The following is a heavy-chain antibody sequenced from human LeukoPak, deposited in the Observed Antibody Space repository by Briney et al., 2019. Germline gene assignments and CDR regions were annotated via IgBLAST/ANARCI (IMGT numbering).Heavy chain of an antibody. CDR3: APRCPSTSCNMDYFDY. CDR1: GFTFTNYA. D-gene: IGHD2-2*02. Sequence: GGSLRLSCAVSGFTFTNYAMSWVRQAPGKGLEWVSAVSGTGGSTYYADSVKGRFTISRDNSKNTLYLQMNSLKAEDTAVYYCAPRCPSTSCNMDYFDYWGQGTLVTVSS. J-gene: IGHJ4*02. CDR2: VSGTGGST. V-gene: IGHV3-23*01.